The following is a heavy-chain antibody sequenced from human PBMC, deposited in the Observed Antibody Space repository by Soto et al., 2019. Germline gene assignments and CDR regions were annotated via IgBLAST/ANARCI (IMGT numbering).Heavy chain of an antibody. D-gene: IGHD2-15*01. CDR2: ISSSSRYI. CDR3: ARVVGHCSGGSCSGY. J-gene: IGHJ4*02. V-gene: IGHV3-21*01. Sequence: EEQLVESGGGLVKPGGSLTLSCAASGFTFSTYAMNWVRQAPGKGLEWVSSISSSSRYIYYADSVKGRFTISRDNAKNSLYLQMNSLRAEDTAVYYCARVVGHCSGGSCSGYWVQGSLVTVSS. CDR1: GFTFSTYA.